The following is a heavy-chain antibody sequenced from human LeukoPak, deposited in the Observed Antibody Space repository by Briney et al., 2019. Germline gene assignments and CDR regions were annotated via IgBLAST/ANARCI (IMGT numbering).Heavy chain of an antibody. D-gene: IGHD3-22*01. Sequence: GGSLRLSCAASGFTFSSYWMHWVRQAPGKGLVWVSRINSDGSSTSYADSVKGRFTISGDNAKNTLYLQMNSLRAEDTAVYYCARRYYYDSSGLYYYYYMDVWGKGTTVTISS. J-gene: IGHJ6*03. V-gene: IGHV3-74*01. CDR2: INSDGSST. CDR3: ARRYYYDSSGLYYYYYMDV. CDR1: GFTFSSYW.